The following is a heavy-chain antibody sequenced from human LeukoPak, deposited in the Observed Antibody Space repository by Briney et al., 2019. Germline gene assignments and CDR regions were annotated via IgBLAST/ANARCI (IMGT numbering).Heavy chain of an antibody. D-gene: IGHD1-26*01. CDR3: AGGPWEFDF. V-gene: IGHV3-66*01. CDR1: GFTVRRNY. Sequence: GGSLRLSCAVSGFTVRRNYMTWVRQVPGKGPESVSVIESSGNTIYTDSVQGRFTISRDSSKNTVYLQLKDLRPEDTAVYYCAGGPWEFDFWGQGTLVIVSS. CDR2: IESSGNT. J-gene: IGHJ4*02.